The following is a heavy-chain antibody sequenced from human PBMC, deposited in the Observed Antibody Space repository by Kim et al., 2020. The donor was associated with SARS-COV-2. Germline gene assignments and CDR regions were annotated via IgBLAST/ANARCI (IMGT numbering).Heavy chain of an antibody. CDR1: GGTFSSYA. CDR2: IIPIFGTA. J-gene: IGHJ5*02. CDR3: ARDSLGIAVAGYNWFDP. D-gene: IGHD6-19*01. Sequence: SVKVSCKASGGTFSSYAISWVRQAPGQGLEWMGGIIPIFGTANYAQKFQGRVTITADESTSTAYMELSSLRSEDTAVYYCARDSLGIAVAGYNWFDPWGQGTLVTVSS. V-gene: IGHV1-69*13.